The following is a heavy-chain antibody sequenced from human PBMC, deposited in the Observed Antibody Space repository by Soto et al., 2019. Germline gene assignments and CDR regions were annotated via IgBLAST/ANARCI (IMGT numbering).Heavy chain of an antibody. D-gene: IGHD3-9*01. Sequence: QVQLQESGPGLVKPSQTLSLTCTVSGGPISSGGYYWSWIRQHPGKGLEWIGYIYYSGSTYYNPSLKSRVTISVDTSKNQFSLKLSSVTAADTAVYYCARGGLYYDILNWFDPWGQGTLVTVSS. CDR1: GGPISSGGYY. CDR3: ARGGLYYDILNWFDP. V-gene: IGHV4-31*03. CDR2: IYYSGST. J-gene: IGHJ5*02.